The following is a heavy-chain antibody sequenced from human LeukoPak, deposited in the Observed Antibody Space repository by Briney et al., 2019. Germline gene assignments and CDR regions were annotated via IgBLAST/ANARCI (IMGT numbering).Heavy chain of an antibody. V-gene: IGHV3-48*01. CDR1: GFAFTSYS. J-gene: IGHJ4*02. CDR3: VRDHHWGFDS. Sequence: GGPLRLSCAASGFAFTSYSMNWVRQAPGKGLEWVSYIRSRPSTIYYADSVKGQFTISRDDAKNSLYLQMNSLRAEDTAIYYCVRDHHWGFDSWGQGTQVTVSS. D-gene: IGHD7-27*01. CDR2: IRSRPSTI.